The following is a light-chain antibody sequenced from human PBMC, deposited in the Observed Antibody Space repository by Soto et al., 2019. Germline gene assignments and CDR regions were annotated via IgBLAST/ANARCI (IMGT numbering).Light chain of an antibody. J-gene: IGLJ3*02. CDR1: NSNIGSYT. CDR3: ATWDDSLNAWV. CDR2: SDN. V-gene: IGLV1-44*01. Sequence: QYVLTQPPSASGTPGQRVTISCSGRNSNIGSYTVNWYLQLPGTAPKLLIYSDNQRPSGVPDRFSGSKSGTSASLAISGLQSEDEADYYCATWDDSLNAWVFGGGTKLTVL.